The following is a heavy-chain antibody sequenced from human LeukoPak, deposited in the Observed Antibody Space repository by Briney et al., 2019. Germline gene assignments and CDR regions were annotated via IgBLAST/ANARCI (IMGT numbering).Heavy chain of an antibody. V-gene: IGHV4-4*02. CDR3: ARDKYGITMVRGVIDI. CDR1: GGSIGSSNW. Sequence: SETLSLTCAVSGGSIGSSNWWRWVRQPPGKGLEWIGEIYHSGSTNYNPSLKSRVTISVDKSKNQFSLKLSSVTAADTAVYYCARDKYGITMVRGVIDIWGQGTMVTVSS. CDR2: IYHSGST. D-gene: IGHD3-10*01. J-gene: IGHJ3*02.